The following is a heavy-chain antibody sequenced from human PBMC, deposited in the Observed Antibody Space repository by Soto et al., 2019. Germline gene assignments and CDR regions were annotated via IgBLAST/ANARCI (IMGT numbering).Heavy chain of an antibody. J-gene: IGHJ4*02. CDR2: IYYSGST. Sequence: SETLFLTCTVSGGSISSYYWSWIRQPPGKGLEWIGYIYYSGSTNYNPSLKSRVTISVDTSKNQLSLKLSSVTAADTAVYYCARHENILFDYWGQGTLVTVSS. V-gene: IGHV4-59*08. CDR3: ARHENILFDY. CDR1: GGSISSYY.